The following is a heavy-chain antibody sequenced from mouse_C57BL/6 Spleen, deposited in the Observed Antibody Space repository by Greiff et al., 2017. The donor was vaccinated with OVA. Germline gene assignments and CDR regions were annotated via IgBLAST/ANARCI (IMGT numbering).Heavy chain of an antibody. CDR1: GYAFSSYW. CDR3: ARSYGSSLYYAMDC. V-gene: IGHV1-80*01. Sequence: QVQLKQSGAELVKPGASVKISCKASGYAFSSYWLNWVKQRPGKGLEWIGQIYPGDGDTNYNGKFKGKATLTAAKSSSTAYMQLSSLTSEESAVYFGARSYGSSLYYAMDCWGQGTSVTVSS. D-gene: IGHD1-1*01. CDR2: IYPGDGDT. J-gene: IGHJ4*01.